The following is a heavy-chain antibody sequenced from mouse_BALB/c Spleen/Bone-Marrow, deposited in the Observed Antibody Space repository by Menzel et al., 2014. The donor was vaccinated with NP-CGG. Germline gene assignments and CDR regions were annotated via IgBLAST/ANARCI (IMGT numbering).Heavy chain of an antibody. CDR3: ARSSPTTWAMDY. CDR2: IWSDGST. CDR1: GFSLTSYG. J-gene: IGHJ4*01. Sequence: VQLVESGPGLVAPSQSLSITCTASGFSLTSYGVHWVRQPPGKGLEWLVVIWSDGSTTYNSALKSRLSISKDNSKSQVFLKMSSLQTDDTAMYYCARSSPTTWAMDYWGQGTSVTVSS. V-gene: IGHV2-6*02. D-gene: IGHD2-12*01.